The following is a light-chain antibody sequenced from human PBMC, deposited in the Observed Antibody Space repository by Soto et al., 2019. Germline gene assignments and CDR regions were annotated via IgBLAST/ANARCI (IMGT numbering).Light chain of an antibody. Sequence: EIVLTQSPATLSLSPGERATLSCRASQTVGRSLAWYQQKPGQAPRLLMSDASNRATGIPARFSGSGSGTDFTLTISSLEYEDFAIYFCQQRFNWPLTFGQGTRLEIK. J-gene: IGKJ5*01. V-gene: IGKV3-11*01. CDR3: QQRFNWPLT. CDR2: DAS. CDR1: QTVGRS.